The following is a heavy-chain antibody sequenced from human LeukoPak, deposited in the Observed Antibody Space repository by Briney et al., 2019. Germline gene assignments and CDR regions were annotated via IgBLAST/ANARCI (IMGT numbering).Heavy chain of an antibody. J-gene: IGHJ6*02. V-gene: IGHV4-61*05. Sequence: SETLSLTCTVSGGSISSSSYYWGWIRQPPGKGLEWIGYIYYSGSTNYNPSLKSRVTISVDTSKNQFSLELSSVTAADTAVYYCARDMTRAVPIPGTYYYAYAMDVWGQGTTVTVSS. CDR2: IYYSGST. D-gene: IGHD6-13*01. CDR3: ARDMTRAVPIPGTYYYAYAMDV. CDR1: GGSISSSSYY.